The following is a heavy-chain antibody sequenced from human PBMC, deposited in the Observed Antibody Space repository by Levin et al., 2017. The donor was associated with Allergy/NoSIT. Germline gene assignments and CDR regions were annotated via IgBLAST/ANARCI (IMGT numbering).Heavy chain of an antibody. CDR2: ISITSTNI. Sequence: GGSLRLSCAASGFTFSTYSMNWVRQAPGKGLEWVSYISITSTNIYYADSVKGRFTISRDNAKNSLYLQMNSLRDEDTAVYYCARDQKWELTTFDYWGQGTLVTVSS. D-gene: IGHD1-26*01. V-gene: IGHV3-48*02. J-gene: IGHJ4*02. CDR1: GFTFSTYS. CDR3: ARDQKWELTTFDY.